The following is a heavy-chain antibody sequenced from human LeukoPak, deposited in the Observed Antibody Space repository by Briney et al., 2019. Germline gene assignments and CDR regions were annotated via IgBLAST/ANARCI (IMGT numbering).Heavy chain of an antibody. Sequence: KPSETLSLTCTVSGVSISSGGYSWSWLRQPPGKGLEWIGYIYYSGSTYYNPSLKSRVTISVDTSKNQFSLKLSSVTAADTAVYYCARGRAASYYYYYYMDVWGKGTTVTVSS. J-gene: IGHJ6*03. CDR3: ARGRAASYYYYYYMDV. CDR2: IYYSGST. V-gene: IGHV4-30-4*07. CDR1: GVSISSGGYS. D-gene: IGHD3-10*01.